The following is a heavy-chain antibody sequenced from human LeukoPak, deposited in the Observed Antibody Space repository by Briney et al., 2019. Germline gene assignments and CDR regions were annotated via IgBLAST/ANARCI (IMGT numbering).Heavy chain of an antibody. V-gene: IGHV3-30*02. CDR2: IYPDGTNK. D-gene: IGHD3-3*01. CDR3: AKDWSGNYNWSDP. CDR1: GFTFSSYG. J-gene: IGHJ5*02. Sequence: GGSLRLSCAASGFTFSSYGMHWVRQAPGKGLEWVACIYPDGTNKDYAGSVKGRSIISRDNTKNTLYVQMNSLRAEDTAIYYCAKDWSGNYNWSDPWGQGTLVTVSS.